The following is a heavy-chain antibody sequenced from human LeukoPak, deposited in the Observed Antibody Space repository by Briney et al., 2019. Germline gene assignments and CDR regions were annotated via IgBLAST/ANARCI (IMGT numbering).Heavy chain of an antibody. CDR2: IKSDGSNR. V-gene: IGHV3-74*01. Sequence: GGSLRLSCAASGFTFSSYCMHWVRQVPGKGLVWVSRIKSDGSNRGYADSVKGRFTISRDNAKNTLFLQMSSLRADDTAVYYCARDLLAYSGSYLVYWGQGTLVTVSS. CDR3: ARDLLAYSGSYLVY. CDR1: GFTFSSYC. J-gene: IGHJ4*02. D-gene: IGHD1-26*01.